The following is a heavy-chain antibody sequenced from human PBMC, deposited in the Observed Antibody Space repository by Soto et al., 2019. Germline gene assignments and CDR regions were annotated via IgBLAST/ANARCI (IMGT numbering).Heavy chain of an antibody. J-gene: IGHJ5*02. D-gene: IGHD3-16*02. CDR2: ISHSGRA. Sequence: DNLSLPGGGCCFSIPTSCFCCWIRQPPGKGLEWIGLISHSGRAISHPSFASRATISLDTTNNAFSLTLKSVNAADTAVYYCARGRSFRLVGVTLASWGKGTLVTVSS. CDR3: ARGRSFRLVGVTLAS. CDR1: CFSIPTSCF. V-gene: IGHV4-38-2*01.